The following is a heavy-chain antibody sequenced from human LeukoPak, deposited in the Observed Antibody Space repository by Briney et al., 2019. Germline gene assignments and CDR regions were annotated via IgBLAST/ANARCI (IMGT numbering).Heavy chain of an antibody. V-gene: IGHV4-61*01. Sequence: PSETLSLTCTVSGGSVSIGSYYWTWIRQPPGKGLEWIGYVYYSGSTNYNPSLKSRVTISVDTSKNQFSLKLSSVTAADTAVFYCARVASGYDVFDIWGQGTMVTVSS. CDR1: GGSVSIGSYY. CDR2: VYYSGST. J-gene: IGHJ3*02. CDR3: ARVASGYDVFDI. D-gene: IGHD3-3*01.